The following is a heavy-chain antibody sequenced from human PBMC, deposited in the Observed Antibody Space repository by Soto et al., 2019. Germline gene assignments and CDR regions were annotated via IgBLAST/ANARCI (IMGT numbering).Heavy chain of an antibody. CDR2: CDPEDGET. D-gene: IGHD6-19*01. CDR1: GYTLTELS. Sequence: ASVKVSCKVSGYTLTELSMHWVRQAPGKGLEWMGGCDPEDGETIYAQKFQGRVTMTEDTSTDTPYMELSSLRSEDTAVYYCATDDPRSIGWFDLSGQGTTVTVSS. V-gene: IGHV1-24*01. CDR3: ATDDPRSIGWFDL. J-gene: IGHJ6*02.